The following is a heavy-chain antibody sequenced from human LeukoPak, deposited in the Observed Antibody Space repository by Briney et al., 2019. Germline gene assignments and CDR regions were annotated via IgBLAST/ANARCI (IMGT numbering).Heavy chain of an antibody. V-gene: IGHV3-30-3*01. J-gene: IGHJ5*02. D-gene: IGHD3-9*01. CDR3: AREHRYYDILTGYNNWFDP. CDR2: ISYDGSNK. CDR1: GFTFSSYA. Sequence: GGSLRLSWAASGFTFSSYAMHWVRQAPGKGLEWVAVISYDGSNKYYADSVKGRLTISRDNSKNTLYLQMDSLRAEDTAVYYCAREHRYYDILTGYNNWFDPWGQGTLVTVSS.